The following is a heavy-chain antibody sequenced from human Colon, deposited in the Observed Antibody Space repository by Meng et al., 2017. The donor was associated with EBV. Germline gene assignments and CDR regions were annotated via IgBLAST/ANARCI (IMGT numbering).Heavy chain of an antibody. J-gene: IGHJ5*02. CDR3: ARRGPSGNFSP. D-gene: IGHD3-10*01. Sequence: QVRLQQWGAGPFKPSATLSRGCACYGGSFRDYYWPWIRHPPGKGLEWIGEIDHRGNTKYNPSLKSRVTISLDTSKKQFSLKVSSVTAADSAVYYCARRGPSGNFSPWSQGALVTVSS. CDR1: GGSFRDYY. CDR2: IDHRGNT. V-gene: IGHV4-34*01.